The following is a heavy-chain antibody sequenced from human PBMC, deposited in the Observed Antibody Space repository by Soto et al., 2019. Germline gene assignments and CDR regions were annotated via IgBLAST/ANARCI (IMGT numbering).Heavy chain of an antibody. D-gene: IGHD3-10*01. CDR2: IYYSGST. J-gene: IGHJ6*02. CDR1: GGSISSYY. V-gene: IGHV4-59*01. Sequence: KTSETLSLTCTVSGGSISSYYWSWIRQPPGKGLEWIGYIYYSGSTNYNPSLKSRVTISVDTSKNQFSLKLSSVTAADTAVYYCARDPSRRVTMVRGIRRYYGMDVWGQGTTVTVSS. CDR3: ARDPSRRVTMVRGIRRYYGMDV.